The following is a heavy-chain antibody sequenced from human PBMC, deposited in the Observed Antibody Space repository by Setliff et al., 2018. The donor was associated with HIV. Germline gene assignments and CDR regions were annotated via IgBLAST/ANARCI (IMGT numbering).Heavy chain of an antibody. J-gene: IGHJ4*02. Sequence: PSETLSLTCTVSGGSISSGYYWRWIRQPPGKGLEWIGSIYYSGSTYYNPSLKSRVTISVDTSKNQFSLKLSSVTAADTAVYYCARDRGGSYDYWGQGTLVTVSS. CDR1: GGSISSGYY. CDR3: ARDRGGSYDY. D-gene: IGHD1-26*01. CDR2: IYYSGST. V-gene: IGHV4-38-2*02.